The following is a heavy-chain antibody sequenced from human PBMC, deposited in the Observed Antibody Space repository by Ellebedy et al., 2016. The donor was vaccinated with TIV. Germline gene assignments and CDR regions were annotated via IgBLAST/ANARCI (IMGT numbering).Heavy chain of an antibody. D-gene: IGHD5/OR15-5a*01. CDR3: ARVQYRPLVSTKSWFYFDY. V-gene: IGHV4-34*01. CDR1: GGSFSGYY. Sequence: MPSETLSLTCAVSGGSFSGYYWSWIRQPPGKGLEWIGEVNLNGMTNYNPSLKSRVTVSLDTSMNQFSLKVISVTAADTAVYYCARVQYRPLVSTKSWFYFDYWGQGALVTVSS. CDR2: VNLNGMT. J-gene: IGHJ4*02.